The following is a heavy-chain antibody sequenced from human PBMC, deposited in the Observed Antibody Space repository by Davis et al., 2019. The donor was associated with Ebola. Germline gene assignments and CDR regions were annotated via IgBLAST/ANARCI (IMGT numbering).Heavy chain of an antibody. CDR3: ARGPTVTLFDY. Sequence: GSLRLSCAVSGGSISSGGYSWSWIRQPPGKGLEWIGEINHSGSTNYNPSLKSRVTISVDTSKNQFSLKLSSVTAADTAVYYCARGPTVTLFDYWGQGTLVTVSS. V-gene: IGHV4-34*01. CDR2: INHSGST. J-gene: IGHJ4*02. D-gene: IGHD4-17*01. CDR1: GGSISSGGYS.